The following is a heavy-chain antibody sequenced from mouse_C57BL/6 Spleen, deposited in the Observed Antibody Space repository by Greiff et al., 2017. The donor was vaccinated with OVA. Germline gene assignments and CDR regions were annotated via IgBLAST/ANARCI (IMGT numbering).Heavy chain of an antibody. CDR3: TRDSNYGLDYYAMDY. Sequence: QVQLQQSGAELVRPGASVTLSCKASGYTFTDYEMHWVKQTPVHGLEWIGAIDPETGGTAYNQKFKGKAILTADKSSSTAYMELRSLTSDDSAVYYCTRDSNYGLDYYAMDYWGQGTSVTVSS. CDR2: IDPETGGT. V-gene: IGHV1-15*01. D-gene: IGHD2-5*01. CDR1: GYTFTDYE. J-gene: IGHJ4*01.